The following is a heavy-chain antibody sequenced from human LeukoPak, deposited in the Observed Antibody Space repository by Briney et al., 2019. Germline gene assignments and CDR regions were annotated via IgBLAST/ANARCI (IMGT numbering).Heavy chain of an antibody. CDR2: MYYGGTT. D-gene: IGHD3-10*01. J-gene: IGHJ6*02. CDR3: ARDRTIPDGSSGYYYYGMDV. Sequence: SETLSLTCAVYGGSFSGYYWSWIRQPPGKGLEWIGYMYYGGTTNYNPSLKSRVTISLDTSRNQFSLKLRSVTAADTAVYYCARDRTIPDGSSGYYYYGMDVWGQGTTVTVSS. CDR1: GGSFSGYY. V-gene: IGHV4-59*01.